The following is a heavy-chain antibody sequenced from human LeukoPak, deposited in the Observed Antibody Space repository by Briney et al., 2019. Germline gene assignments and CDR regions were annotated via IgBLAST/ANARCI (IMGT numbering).Heavy chain of an antibody. D-gene: IGHD3-22*01. CDR3: ARAHDSSGYYYSYFDY. Sequence: SQTLSLTCTVSGGSISSGSYYWSWIRQPAGKGLEWIGRIYTSGGTNYSPSLKSRVTISVDTSKNQFSLKLSSVTAADTAVYYCARAHDSSGYYYSYFDYWGQGTLVTVSS. CDR2: IYTSGGT. V-gene: IGHV4-61*02. CDR1: GGSISSGSYY. J-gene: IGHJ4*02.